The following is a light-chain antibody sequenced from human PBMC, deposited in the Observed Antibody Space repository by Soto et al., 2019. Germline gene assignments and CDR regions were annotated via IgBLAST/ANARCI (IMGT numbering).Light chain of an antibody. CDR1: SSDIAGFNY. CDR3: NSYSSSTFYV. Sequence: QSVLAQPASVSLSPGQSITISCTGSSSDIAGFNYVSWYQQYPGKAPKLLIYQATSRASGVSHRFSGSKFGDTASLTISGLQPEDEAEYYCNSYSSSTFYVFGTGTKVTVL. J-gene: IGLJ1*01. CDR2: QAT. V-gene: IGLV2-14*01.